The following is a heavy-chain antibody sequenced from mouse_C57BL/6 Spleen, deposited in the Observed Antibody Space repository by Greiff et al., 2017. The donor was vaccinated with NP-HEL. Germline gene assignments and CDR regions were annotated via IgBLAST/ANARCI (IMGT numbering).Heavy chain of an antibody. CDR3: ATGSYGSSTYWYFDV. J-gene: IGHJ1*03. V-gene: IGHV14-2*01. Sequence: EVQLQQSGAELVKPGASVKLSCTASGFNITDYYMHWVKQRTEQGLEWIGRIDPEDGETKYAPKFQGKATITADTSSNTAYLQLSSLTSEDTAVYYCATGSYGSSTYWYFDVWGTGTTVTVSS. CDR2: IDPEDGET. D-gene: IGHD1-1*01. CDR1: GFNITDYY.